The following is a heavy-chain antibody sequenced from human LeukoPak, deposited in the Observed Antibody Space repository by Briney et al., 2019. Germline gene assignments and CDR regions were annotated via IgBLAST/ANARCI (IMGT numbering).Heavy chain of an antibody. CDR2: IYYSGST. V-gene: IGHV4-39*01. Sequence: PSETLSLTCTVSGGSISRSPYYWGWIRQLPGKGLEWIGNIYYSGSTYYNPSLKTRVTISVDTSRNQFSLKLTSVTAADTAVYYCARHASVDGNWPRPLDYWGQGGLVTVSS. CDR3: ARHASVDGNWPRPLDY. D-gene: IGHD6-19*01. J-gene: IGHJ4*02. CDR1: GGSISRSPYY.